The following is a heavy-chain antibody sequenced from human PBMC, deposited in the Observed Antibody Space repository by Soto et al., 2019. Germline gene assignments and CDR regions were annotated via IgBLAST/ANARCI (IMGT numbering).Heavy chain of an antibody. Sequence: GGSLRLSCLGSGFTFNNYWMSWVRQAPGKGLEWVANINHDGSETFSVDSVKGRYTISRDNAKNSLYLQINDLRAEDTAVYYCARDAQEENYYYYSGLDVWGQGTSVTVS. CDR3: ARDAQEENYYYYSGLDV. CDR2: INHDGSET. V-gene: IGHV3-7*03. J-gene: IGHJ6*02. CDR1: GFTFNNYW.